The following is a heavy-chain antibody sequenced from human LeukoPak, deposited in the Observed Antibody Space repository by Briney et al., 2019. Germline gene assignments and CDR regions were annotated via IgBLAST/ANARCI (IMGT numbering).Heavy chain of an antibody. Sequence: GGSLRLSCAASGFTFSSYSMNWVRQAPGKGLEWVSYISSSSSTIYYADSVKGRFTISRDNAKNSLYLQMNSLRDEDTAVYYCARDPNYSSSWYVSYYYYYMDVWGKGTTATVSS. J-gene: IGHJ6*03. CDR2: ISSSSSTI. D-gene: IGHD6-13*01. CDR1: GFTFSSYS. CDR3: ARDPNYSSSWYVSYYYYYMDV. V-gene: IGHV3-48*02.